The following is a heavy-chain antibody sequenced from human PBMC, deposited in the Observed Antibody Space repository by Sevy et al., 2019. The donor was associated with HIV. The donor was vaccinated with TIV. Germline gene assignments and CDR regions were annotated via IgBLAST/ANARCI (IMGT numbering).Heavy chain of an antibody. D-gene: IGHD1-26*01. V-gene: IGHV3-21*06. Sequence: GGSLRLSCVASGFTFSSYNMNWVRQAPGKGLEWVSSISSSSSYVYHAGSVKGRFTISRDNAKNSLYLLMNSLRAEDTAVYYCAKWDADRRWFFDYWGQGTLVTVSS. J-gene: IGHJ4*02. CDR1: GFTFSSYN. CDR3: AKWDADRRWFFDY. CDR2: ISSSSSYV.